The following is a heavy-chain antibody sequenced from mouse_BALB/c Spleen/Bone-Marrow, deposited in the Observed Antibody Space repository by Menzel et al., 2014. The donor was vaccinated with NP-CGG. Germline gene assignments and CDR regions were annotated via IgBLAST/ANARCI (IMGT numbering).Heavy chain of an antibody. CDR1: GFTFSSFG. V-gene: IGHV5-17*02. CDR2: ISSGSSTI. Sequence: EVKLMESGGGLVQPGGSRKLSCAASGFTFSSFGMHWVRQAPEKGLEWVAYISSGSSTIYYADTVKGRFTISRDNPKNTLFLRMTSLRSEDTAMYYCARSLLLRPDYWGQGTTLTVSS. CDR3: ARSLLLRPDY. D-gene: IGHD1-1*01. J-gene: IGHJ2*01.